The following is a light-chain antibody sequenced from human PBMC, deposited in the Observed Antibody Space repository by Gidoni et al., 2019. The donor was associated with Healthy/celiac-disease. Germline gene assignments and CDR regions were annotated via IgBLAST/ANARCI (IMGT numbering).Light chain of an antibody. Sequence: CTSCLSASVGDGVTITCRARQNINSYLNWYQQKAGKAPKLLIYTASSFQGGVRSRFSGTSTEWSSDVCISDLKPEHFTYCEYNQGFSLFRTFGQGTKVEIK. CDR3: NQGFSLFRT. CDR1: QNINSY. CDR2: TAS. V-gene: IGKV1-39*01. J-gene: IGKJ1*01.